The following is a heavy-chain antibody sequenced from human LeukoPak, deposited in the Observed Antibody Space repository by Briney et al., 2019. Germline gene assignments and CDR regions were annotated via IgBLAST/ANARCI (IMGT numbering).Heavy chain of an antibody. J-gene: IGHJ4*02. D-gene: IGHD2-15*01. CDR2: ISGSGGST. V-gene: IGHV3-23*01. CDR3: AKGRYCSGGSCYSYYFDY. CDR1: GFTFSSYA. Sequence: GGSLRLSCAASGFTFSSYAMSWVRLAPGKGLEWVSAISGSGGSTYYADSVKGRFTISRDNSKNTLYLQMNSLRAEDTAVYYCAKGRYCSGGSCYSYYFDYWGQGTLVTVSS.